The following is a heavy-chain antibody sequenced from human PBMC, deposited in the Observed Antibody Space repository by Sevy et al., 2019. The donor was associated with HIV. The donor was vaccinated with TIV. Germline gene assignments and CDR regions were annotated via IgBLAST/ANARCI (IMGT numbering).Heavy chain of an antibody. CDR2: ISGSGGST. CDR1: GFTFSSYA. CDR3: AKDLRRVTIFGVVKSRGGMDV. Sequence: GGSLRLSCAASGFTFSSYAMSWVRQAPGKGLEWVSAISGSGGSTYYAYSVKGRFTISRDNSKNTLYLQMNSLRAEDTAVYYCAKDLRRVTIFGVVKSRGGMDVWGQGTTVTVSS. D-gene: IGHD3-3*01. J-gene: IGHJ6*02. V-gene: IGHV3-23*01.